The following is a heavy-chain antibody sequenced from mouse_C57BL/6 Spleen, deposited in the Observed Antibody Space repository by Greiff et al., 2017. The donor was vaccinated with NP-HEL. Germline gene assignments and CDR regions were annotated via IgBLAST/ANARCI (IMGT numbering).Heavy chain of an antibody. CDR3: ARPLNYDGNRFAY. Sequence: VQLQQSGTELVKPGASVKLSCKASGYTFTSYWMHWVKQRPGQGLEWIGNINPSNGGTNYNEKFKSKATLTVDKSYSTAYMQLSSLTSEDAAVYYCARPLNYDGNRFAYWGQGTLVTVSA. D-gene: IGHD1-1*01. J-gene: IGHJ3*01. V-gene: IGHV1-53*01. CDR2: INPSNGGT. CDR1: GYTFTSYW.